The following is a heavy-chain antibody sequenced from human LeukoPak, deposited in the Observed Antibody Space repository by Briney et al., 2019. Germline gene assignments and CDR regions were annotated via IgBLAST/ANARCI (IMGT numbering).Heavy chain of an antibody. Sequence: ASVKVSCKASGYTFTSYGISWVRQAPGQGLEWMGWISAYNGNTNYTQKLQGRVTMTTDTSTSTAYMELRSLRSDDTAVYYCARDEGPYEWLAPIVYWGQGSPLTVSS. J-gene: IGHJ4*01. CDR3: ARDEGPYEWLAPIVY. D-gene: IGHD6-19*01. V-gene: IGHV1-18*01. CDR1: GYTFTSYG. CDR2: ISAYNGNT.